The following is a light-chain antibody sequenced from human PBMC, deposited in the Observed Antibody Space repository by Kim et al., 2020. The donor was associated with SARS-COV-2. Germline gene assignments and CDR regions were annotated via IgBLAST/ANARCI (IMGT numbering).Light chain of an antibody. CDR1: KLGERY. V-gene: IGLV3-1*01. J-gene: IGLJ3*02. Sequence: SYELTQPPSVSVSPGQTASITCSGDKLGERYACWYQQKPGQPPVLVIYQDTKRPSGIPERFSGSNSGNTATLTISGTQAMDEADYYCQAWYSSTGRVFGGGTKLTVL. CDR2: QDT. CDR3: QAWYSSTGRV.